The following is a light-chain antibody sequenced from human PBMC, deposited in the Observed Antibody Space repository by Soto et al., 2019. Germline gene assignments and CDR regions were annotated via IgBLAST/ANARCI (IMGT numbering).Light chain of an antibody. V-gene: IGLV2-14*01. CDR2: DVG. J-gene: IGLJ1*01. Sequence: QSALTQPASVSGSPGQSMTIACTGTSSDIGGYNFVSWYQQHPGKAPKLLIYDVGNRPSGVSNRFSGSKSGNTASLTISGLQAEDEAHYYCNSYRTVSTYVFGTGTKVTVL. CDR3: NSYRTVSTYV. CDR1: SSDIGGYNF.